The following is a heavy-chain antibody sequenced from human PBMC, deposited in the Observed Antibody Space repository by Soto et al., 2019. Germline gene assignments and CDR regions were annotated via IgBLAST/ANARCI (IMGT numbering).Heavy chain of an antibody. D-gene: IGHD2-15*01. CDR1: GFTFTNYW. CDR3: ARDHLGYCTGNSCYWSEYFDY. J-gene: IGHJ4*02. V-gene: IGHV3-7*04. CDR2: IKHDGSET. Sequence: GGSLRLSCAASGFTFTNYWMSWVRQAPGKGLEWVANIKHDGSETYYVDSVKGRFTISRDNAKNSLYLQMNSLRAEDTAVYYCARDHLGYCTGNSCYWSEYFDYWGQGTLVTVSS.